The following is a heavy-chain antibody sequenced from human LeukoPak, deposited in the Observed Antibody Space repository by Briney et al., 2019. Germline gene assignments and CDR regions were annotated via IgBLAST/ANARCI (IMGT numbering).Heavy chain of an antibody. Sequence: ASVKVSCKASGYTFTSYGISLVRQAPGQGLEWMGWISAYNGNTNYAQKLQGRVTMTTDTSTSTAYMELGSLRSDDTAVYYCAKMEYSGSYLDYWGQGTLVTVSS. CDR3: AKMEYSGSYLDY. J-gene: IGHJ4*02. D-gene: IGHD1-26*01. V-gene: IGHV1-18*01. CDR2: ISAYNGNT. CDR1: GYTFTSYG.